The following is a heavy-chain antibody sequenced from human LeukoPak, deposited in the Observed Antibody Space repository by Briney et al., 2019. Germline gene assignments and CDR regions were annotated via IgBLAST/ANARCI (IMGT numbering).Heavy chain of an antibody. V-gene: IGHV1-24*01. J-gene: IGHJ4*02. CDR1: GYTLTELS. CDR2: FDPEGGET. CDR3: ARGLAIAAAGPRGNFDY. Sequence: ASVKVSCKVSGYTLTELSMHWVRQAPGKGLEWMGGFDPEGGETIYAQKFQGRVTMTRDTSISTAYMELSRLRSDDTAVYYCARGLAIAAAGPRGNFDYWGQGTLVTVSS. D-gene: IGHD6-13*01.